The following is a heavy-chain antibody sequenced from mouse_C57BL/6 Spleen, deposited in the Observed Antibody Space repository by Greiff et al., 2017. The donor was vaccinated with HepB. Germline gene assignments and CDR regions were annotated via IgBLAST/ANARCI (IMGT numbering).Heavy chain of an antibody. D-gene: IGHD1-1*01. V-gene: IGHV5-15*01. CDR2: ISNLAYSI. CDR1: GFTFSDYG. J-gene: IGHJ1*03. CDR3: ARHNYYGSSPWYFDV. Sequence: EVHLVESGGGLVQPGGSLKLSCAASGFTFSDYGMAWVRQAPRKGPEWVAFISNLAYSIYYADTVTGRFTISRENAKNTLYLEMSSLRSEDTAMYYCARHNYYGSSPWYFDVWGTGTTVTVSS.